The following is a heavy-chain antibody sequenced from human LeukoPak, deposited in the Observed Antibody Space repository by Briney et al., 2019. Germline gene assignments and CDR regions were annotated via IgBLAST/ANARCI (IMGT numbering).Heavy chain of an antibody. CDR3: ASITLRVLDY. J-gene: IGHJ4*02. Sequence: PSETLSLTCTVSGGSISSSSYYWGWIRQPPGKGLEWIGSIYYSGSTYYNPSPKSRVTISVDPSKNQFPLKLSSVTAADTAVYYCASITLRVLDYWGQGTLVTVSS. V-gene: IGHV4-39*01. CDR1: GGSISSSSYY. CDR2: IYYSGST. D-gene: IGHD3-3*01.